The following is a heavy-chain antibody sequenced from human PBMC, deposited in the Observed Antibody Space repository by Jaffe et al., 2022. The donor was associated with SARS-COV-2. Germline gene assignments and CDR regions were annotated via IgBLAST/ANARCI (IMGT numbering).Heavy chain of an antibody. CDR2: IYYSGST. CDR1: GGSISSSSYY. V-gene: IGHV4-39*01. CDR3: ARHRMGDLYGEVPFDY. J-gene: IGHJ4*02. D-gene: IGHD4-17*01. Sequence: QLQLQESGPGLVKPSETLSLTCTVSGGSISSSSYYWGWIRQPPGKGLEWIGSIYYSGSTYYNPSLKSRVTISVDTSKNQFSLKLSSVTAADTAVYYCARHRMGDLYGEVPFDYWGQGTLVTVSS.